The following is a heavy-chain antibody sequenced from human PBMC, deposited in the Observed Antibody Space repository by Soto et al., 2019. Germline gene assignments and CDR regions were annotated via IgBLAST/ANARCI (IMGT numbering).Heavy chain of an antibody. CDR1: GGSMTNFY. Sequence: QVQLQESGPGLVKPSETLSLTCTVSGGSMTNFYWSWLRQSPGTGLEWIGYIHDSGRTDYNPSLMRRVTISVDTSKNQFSLKLTSATAADTAVYYCARHAEHTNDYFDYWGQGTLVTLSP. V-gene: IGHV4-59*08. J-gene: IGHJ4*02. CDR3: ARHAEHTNDYFDY. D-gene: IGHD1-1*01. CDR2: IHDSGRT.